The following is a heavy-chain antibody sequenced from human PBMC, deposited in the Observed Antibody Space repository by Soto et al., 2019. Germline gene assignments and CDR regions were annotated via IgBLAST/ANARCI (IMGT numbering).Heavy chain of an antibody. V-gene: IGHV3-13*01. J-gene: IGHJ2*01. CDR2: IGTAGDT. D-gene: IGHD6-13*01. CDR1: GFTFSSYD. CDR3: ARSRREGYGWYFDL. Sequence: GGSLRLSCAASGFTFSSYDMHWVRQATGKGLEWVSAIGTAGDTYYPGSVKGRFTISRENAKNSLYLQMNSLRAGDTAVYYCARSRREGYGWYFDLWGRGTLVTVSS.